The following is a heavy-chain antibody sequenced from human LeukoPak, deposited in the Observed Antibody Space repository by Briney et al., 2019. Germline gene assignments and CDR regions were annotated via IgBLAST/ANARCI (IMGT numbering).Heavy chain of an antibody. J-gene: IGHJ4*02. D-gene: IGHD3-10*01. Sequence: GGSLRLSCAASGFTFRNYVIHWVRQAPGKGLEWVAVTSSDLNVKLYADSVKGRFTISRNNSRSTLYLQMNSLRPEDTAIYYCAREGYYGSGSPPSLYFDYWGQGTLVTVSS. V-gene: IGHV3-30-3*01. CDR2: TSSDLNVK. CDR3: AREGYYGSGSPPSLYFDY. CDR1: GFTFRNYV.